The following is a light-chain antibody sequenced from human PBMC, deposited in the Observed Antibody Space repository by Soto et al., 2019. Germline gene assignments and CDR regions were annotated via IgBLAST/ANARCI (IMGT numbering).Light chain of an antibody. Sequence: AILMTQSPSSLSSSVGDRVTITCRASQGVRNDLGWYQQKPGKAPKLLIYAASSLQSGVPSRFSGSGSGTDFTLTISSLQTEDFATYYCLQDYNHPGTFGQGTKVEIK. CDR1: QGVRND. CDR3: LQDYNHPGT. J-gene: IGKJ1*01. V-gene: IGKV1-6*01. CDR2: AAS.